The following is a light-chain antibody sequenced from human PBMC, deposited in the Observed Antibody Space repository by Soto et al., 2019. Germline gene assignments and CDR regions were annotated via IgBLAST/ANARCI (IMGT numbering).Light chain of an antibody. CDR1: ESVSSNY. V-gene: IGKV3-20*01. Sequence: EIVLTQSPGTLSSSPGERATLSCRASESVSSNYLAWYQQRPGQAPRLLIYAASNRARGIPDRFGGRGSGTDFTLTVSRLGPEDFAVYYCRQYGSAPWTFGHGTKV. CDR3: RQYGSAPWT. J-gene: IGKJ1*01. CDR2: AAS.